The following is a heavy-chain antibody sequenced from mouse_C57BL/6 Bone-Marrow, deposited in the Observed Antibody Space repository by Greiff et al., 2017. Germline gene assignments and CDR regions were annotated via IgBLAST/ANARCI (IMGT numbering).Heavy chain of an antibody. CDR3: ANMVFAY. CDR1: GYSFTSYW. V-gene: IGHV1-55*01. J-gene: IGHJ3*01. D-gene: IGHD1-1*02. Sequence: QVQLQQPGPELVKPGASVKMSCKASGYSFTSYWITWVKQRPGQGLEWIGDIYPGSGSTNYNEKFKSKATLTVDTSSSTAYMQLSSLTSEDSAVYYCANMVFAYWGQGTLVTVSA. CDR2: IYPGSGST.